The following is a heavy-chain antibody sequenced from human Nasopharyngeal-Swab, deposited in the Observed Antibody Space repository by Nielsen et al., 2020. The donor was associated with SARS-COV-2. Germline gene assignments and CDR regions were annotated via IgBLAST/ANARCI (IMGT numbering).Heavy chain of an antibody. D-gene: IGHD6-13*01. V-gene: IGHV3-30*18. J-gene: IGHJ3*02. CDR2: ISYDGSNK. CDR1: GFTFSSYG. Sequence: GESLKISCAASGFTFSSYGMHWVRQAPGKGLEWVAVISYDGSNKYYADSVKGRFTISRDNSKNTLYLQMNSLRAEDTAVYYCAKRRSSRSAFDIWGQGTMVTVSS. CDR3: AKRRSSRSAFDI.